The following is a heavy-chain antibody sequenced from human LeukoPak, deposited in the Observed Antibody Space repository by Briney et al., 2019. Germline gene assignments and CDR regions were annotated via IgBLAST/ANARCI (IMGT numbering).Heavy chain of an antibody. CDR3: ARARYYYDSSVGPGYFDY. CDR1: GGSISSYY. D-gene: IGHD3-22*01. V-gene: IGHV4-59*01. Sequence: PPETLSLTCTVSGGSISSYYWSWIRQPPGKGLEGIGYIYYTGSTNYNPSLKSRITISVDTSKTQFSLKLSSVTAADTAVYYCARARYYYDSSVGPGYFDYWGQGTLVTVSS. J-gene: IGHJ4*02. CDR2: IYYTGST.